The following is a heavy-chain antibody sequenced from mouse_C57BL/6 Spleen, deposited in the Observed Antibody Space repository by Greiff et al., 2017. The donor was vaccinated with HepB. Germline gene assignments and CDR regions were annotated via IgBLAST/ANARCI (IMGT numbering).Heavy chain of an antibody. CDR2: IYPRDGST. CDR1: GYTFTSYE. Sequence: VQLQQSGPELVKPGASVKLSCKASGYTFTSYEINWVKQRPGQGLEWIGWIYPRDGSTKYNEKFKGKATLTVDTSSSTPYMELHSLTSEDSAVYFCARSYYSNYDYFDYWGQGTTLTVSS. J-gene: IGHJ2*01. D-gene: IGHD2-5*01. V-gene: IGHV1-85*01. CDR3: ARSYYSNYDYFDY.